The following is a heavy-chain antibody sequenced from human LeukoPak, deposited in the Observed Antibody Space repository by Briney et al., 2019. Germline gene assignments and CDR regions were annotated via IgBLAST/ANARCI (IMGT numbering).Heavy chain of an antibody. CDR3: SKGAAVAASSN. J-gene: IGHJ3*01. D-gene: IGHD6-19*01. CDR2: ISYSGNT. V-gene: IGHV4-39*01. Sequence: SETLSLTCSVSGDSISSGSFYWGWIRQPPGKGLEWIRSISYSGNTYYNPSLESRVTISVDKSKNQFFLQLTSVTAADTSVYFCSKGAAVAASSNWGQGTLVTVSS. CDR1: GDSISSGSFY.